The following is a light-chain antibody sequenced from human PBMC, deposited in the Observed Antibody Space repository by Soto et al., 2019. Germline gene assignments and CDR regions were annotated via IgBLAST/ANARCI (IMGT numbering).Light chain of an antibody. V-gene: IGKV1-33*01. J-gene: IGKJ5*01. CDR1: QDISNY. CDR3: QQYDNLPWT. Sequence: DIQMTQSPSSLSASVGDRVTITCQASQDISNYLNWYQQKPGKAPKLLIYDASNLETGVPSRFSGSGSGTYFTFTISSLQPEDIATYYCQQYDNLPWTFGQGTRLEIK. CDR2: DAS.